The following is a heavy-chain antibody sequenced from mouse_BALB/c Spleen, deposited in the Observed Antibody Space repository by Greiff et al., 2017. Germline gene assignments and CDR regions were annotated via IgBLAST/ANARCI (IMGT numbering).Heavy chain of an antibody. CDR1: GYSFTGYT. D-gene: IGHD1-1*01. CDR3: ARGYYGSSYYFDY. CDR2: INPYNGGT. J-gene: IGHJ2*01. Sequence: EVQLKQSGPELVKPGASMKISCKASGYSFTGYTMNWVKQSHGKNLEWIGLINPYNGGTSYNQKFKGKATLTVDKSSSTAYMELLSLTSEDSAVYDCARGYYGSSYYFDYWGQGTTLTVSS. V-gene: IGHV1-18*01.